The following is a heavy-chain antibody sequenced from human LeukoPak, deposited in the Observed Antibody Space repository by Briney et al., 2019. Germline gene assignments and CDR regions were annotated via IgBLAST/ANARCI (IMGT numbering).Heavy chain of an antibody. CDR3: AKMDDYYDSSGYYIPVDY. CDR1: GFTFSSYG. D-gene: IGHD3-22*01. V-gene: IGHV3-30*18. Sequence: PGGSLRLSCAASGFTFSSYGMHWVRQAPGKGLEWVAVISYDGSNKYYADSVKGRFTISRDNSKNTPYLQMNSLRAEDTAVYYCAKMDDYYDSSGYYIPVDYWGQGTLVTVSS. CDR2: ISYDGSNK. J-gene: IGHJ4*02.